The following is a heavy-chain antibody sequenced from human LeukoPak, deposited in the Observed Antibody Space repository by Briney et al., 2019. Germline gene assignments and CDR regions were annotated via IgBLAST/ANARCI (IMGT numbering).Heavy chain of an antibody. V-gene: IGHV3-23*01. D-gene: IGHD6-19*01. J-gene: IGHJ4*02. CDR2: ISGSGGST. CDR1: GFTFSSYA. Sequence: GGSLRLSCAASGFTFSSYAMSWVRQAPGKGLEWVSAISGSGGSTYYADSVKGRFTISRDNAKNSLYLQMNSLRAEDTAVYYCARPREAGQQWLVLGRYYFDYWGQGTLVTVSS. CDR3: ARPREAGQQWLVLGRYYFDY.